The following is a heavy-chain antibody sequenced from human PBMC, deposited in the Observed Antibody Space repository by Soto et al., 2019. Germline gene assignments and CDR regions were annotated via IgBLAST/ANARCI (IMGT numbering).Heavy chain of an antibody. Sequence: QVQLVESGGGVVQPGRSLRLSCAASGFTFSSYAMHWVRQAPGKGLEWVAVISYDGSNKYYADSVKGRFTISRDNSKNKLYLQMNSLRAEDTAVYYCARDCISTSCYPYYYYGMDVWGQGTTVTVSS. V-gene: IGHV3-30-3*01. CDR3: ARDCISTSCYPYYYYGMDV. CDR1: GFTFSSYA. J-gene: IGHJ6*02. CDR2: ISYDGSNK. D-gene: IGHD2-2*01.